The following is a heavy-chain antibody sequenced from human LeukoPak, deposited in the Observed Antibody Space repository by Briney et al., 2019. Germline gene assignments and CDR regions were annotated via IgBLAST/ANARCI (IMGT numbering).Heavy chain of an antibody. CDR3: ARRGPTYYYGSGSYNWFDP. V-gene: IGHV4-59*12. CDR1: GGSISSYY. CDR2: IYYSGTT. Sequence: SETLSLTCTVSGGSISSYYWNWIRQPPGKGLEWIGFIYYSGTTNYNPSLKSRVTISVDTSKNQFSLKLSSVTAADTAVYYCARRGPTYYYGSGSYNWFDPWGQGTLVTVSS. D-gene: IGHD3-10*01. J-gene: IGHJ5*02.